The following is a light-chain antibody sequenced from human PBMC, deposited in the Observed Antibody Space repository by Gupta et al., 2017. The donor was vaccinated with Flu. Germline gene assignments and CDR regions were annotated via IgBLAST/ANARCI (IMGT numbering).Light chain of an antibody. CDR3: AAWDASRSLWV. CDR2: MDD. J-gene: IGLJ3*02. Sequence: RITISWSGTSSNIGINYFYGYQHLPGTAPKLLIFMDDQRRSGVPDRFSGSKSGTSASLAISGLRAEDEGDYYCAAWDASRSLWVFGGGTKLTVL. V-gene: IGLV1-47*01. CDR1: SSNIGINY.